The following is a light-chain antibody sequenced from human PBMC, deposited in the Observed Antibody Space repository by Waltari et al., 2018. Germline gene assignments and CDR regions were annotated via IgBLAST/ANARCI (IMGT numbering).Light chain of an antibody. V-gene: IGKV1-33*01. J-gene: IGKJ2*01. Sequence: DIQMTQSPSSLSASVGHRVTITCQASQDISNDLNWYQQKPGKAPKLLIYDASNLETGGPSRFSGSGSGTDFTFTISSLQPEDIATYYCQQYDNLPYTFGQGTKLEIK. CDR3: QQYDNLPYT. CDR2: DAS. CDR1: QDISND.